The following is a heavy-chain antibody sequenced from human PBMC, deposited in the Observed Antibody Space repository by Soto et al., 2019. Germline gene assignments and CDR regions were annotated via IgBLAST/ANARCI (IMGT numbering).Heavy chain of an antibody. Sequence: GGSLRLSCAASGFTFSSYWISWVRQAPGKGLEWVANIKQDGSEKYDVVSVKGRFTISRDNAKNSLYLQMNSLRGEDTAVYYCARDWNSKLIRFLEWYAPLPAWRGITPLGGRHYFDYWGQGTLVTVSS. CDR3: ARDWNSKLIRFLEWYAPLPAWRGITPLGGRHYFDY. D-gene: IGHD3-3*01. V-gene: IGHV3-7*03. J-gene: IGHJ4*02. CDR2: IKQDGSEK. CDR1: GFTFSSYW.